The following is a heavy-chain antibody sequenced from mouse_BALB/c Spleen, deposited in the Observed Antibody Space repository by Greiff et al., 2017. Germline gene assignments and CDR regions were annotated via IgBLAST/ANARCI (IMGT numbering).Heavy chain of an antibody. CDR1: GFTFSSYA. D-gene: IGHD2-10*01. V-gene: IGHV5-9-3*01. CDR2: ISSGGSYT. J-gene: IGHJ3*01. CDR3: ARPYYDLFAY. Sequence: EVKLQESGGGLVKPGGSLKLSCAASGFTFSSYAMSWVRQTPEKRLEWVATISSGGSYTYYPDSVKGRFTISRDNAKNTLYLQMSSLRSEDTAMYYCARPYYDLFAYWGQGTLVTVSA.